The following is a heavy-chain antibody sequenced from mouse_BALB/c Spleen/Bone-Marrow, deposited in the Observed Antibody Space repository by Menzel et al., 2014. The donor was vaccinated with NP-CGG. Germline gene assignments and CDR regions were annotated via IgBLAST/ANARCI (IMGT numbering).Heavy chain of an antibody. CDR1: GYTFTTYT. CDR3: ARSRYYGSSCWYFDV. D-gene: IGHD1-1*01. Sequence: QVQLKQSAADLARPGASVKMSCKPSGYTFTTYTMHWVKQRPGQGLEWIGYINPTSGYTEYNQKFKDKATLTADKSSSTAYMQLSSLTSGDSAVYYCARSRYYGSSCWYFDVWGAGTTVTVSS. J-gene: IGHJ1*01. CDR2: INPTSGYT. V-gene: IGHV1-4*02.